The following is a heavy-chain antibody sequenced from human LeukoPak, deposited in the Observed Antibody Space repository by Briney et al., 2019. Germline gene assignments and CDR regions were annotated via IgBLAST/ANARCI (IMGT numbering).Heavy chain of an antibody. V-gene: IGHV1-2*02. Sequence: GASVTVSCKTSGYSFTDYYMHWVRQAPGEGIERMGWINPNSGGTSSAQKFQGRVTMTSDTSITTVYMDVSWLTSDDTAIYYCARADRLDGGPYLIGPWGQGTLVTVSS. D-gene: IGHD2-21*01. CDR3: ARADRLDGGPYLIGP. J-gene: IGHJ5*02. CDR1: GYSFTDYY. CDR2: INPNSGGT.